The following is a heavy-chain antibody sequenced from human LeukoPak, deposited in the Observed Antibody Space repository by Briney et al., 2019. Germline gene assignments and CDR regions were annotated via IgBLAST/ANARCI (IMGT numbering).Heavy chain of an antibody. CDR2: INHSGST. Sequence: SETLSLTCTVSGGSISSGSYYWSWIRQPPGKGLEWIGEINHSGSTNYNPSLKSRVTISLDTSKSQFSLKVRYVTAADTAVYYCARGLNDSWTGENYWGQGTLVTVSS. J-gene: IGHJ4*02. CDR3: ARGLNDSWTGENY. V-gene: IGHV4-39*07. D-gene: IGHD3-3*01. CDR1: GGSISSGSYY.